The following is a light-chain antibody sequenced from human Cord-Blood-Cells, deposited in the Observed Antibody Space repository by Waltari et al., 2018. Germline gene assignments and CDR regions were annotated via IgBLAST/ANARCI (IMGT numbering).Light chain of an antibody. CDR1: SSDVGGYNY. Sequence: QSALTQPRSVSGSPGQSVTISCTGTSSDVGGYNYVSWYPQHQGKAPKLMIYDVSKRPSGVPDRFSGSKSGNTASLTISGLQAEDESDYYCCSYAGSYTFVFGTGTKVTVL. J-gene: IGLJ1*01. V-gene: IGLV2-11*01. CDR3: CSYAGSYTFV. CDR2: DVS.